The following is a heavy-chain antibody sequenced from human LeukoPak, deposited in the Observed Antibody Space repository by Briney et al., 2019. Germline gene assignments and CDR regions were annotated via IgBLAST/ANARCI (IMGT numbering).Heavy chain of an antibody. J-gene: IGHJ3*02. CDR1: GGSISSYY. D-gene: IGHD3-22*01. CDR2: IYYSGST. CDR3: ARSYYDSSGYFSAFDI. Sequence: PSETLSLTCTVSGGSISSYYWSWIRQPPGKGLEWIGYIYYSGSTNYNPSLKSRVTISVDTSKNQFSLKLSSVTAADTAVYYCARSYYDSSGYFSAFDIWGQGTMVTVSS. V-gene: IGHV4-59*01.